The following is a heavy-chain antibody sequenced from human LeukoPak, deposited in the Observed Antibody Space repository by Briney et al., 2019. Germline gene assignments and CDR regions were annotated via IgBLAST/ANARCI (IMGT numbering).Heavy chain of an antibody. CDR2: ISYDGSNK. Sequence: GGSLRLSCAASGFTFSSYGMHWVRQAPGKGLEWVAVISYDGSNKYHADSVKGRFTISRDNSKNTLYLQMNSLRAEDTAVYYCAKDRGNWKGYYFDYWGQGTLVTVSS. J-gene: IGHJ4*02. CDR3: AKDRGNWKGYYFDY. CDR1: GFTFSSYG. V-gene: IGHV3-30*18. D-gene: IGHD1-20*01.